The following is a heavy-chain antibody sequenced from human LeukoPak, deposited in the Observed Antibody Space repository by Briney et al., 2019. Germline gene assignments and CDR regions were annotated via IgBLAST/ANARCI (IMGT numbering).Heavy chain of an antibody. J-gene: IGHJ4*02. CDR2: ISGSGVST. D-gene: IGHD3-10*01. CDR1: GFTFSSYA. CDR3: AKDPGYYGSGSFAD. Sequence: GGSLRLSCAASGFTFSSYAMNWVRQAPGKGLEGVSAISGSGVSTYYADSVKGRFTISRDNSKNTLYLQMNSLRAEDTAVYYCAKDPGYYGSGSFADWGQGTLVTVSS. V-gene: IGHV3-23*01.